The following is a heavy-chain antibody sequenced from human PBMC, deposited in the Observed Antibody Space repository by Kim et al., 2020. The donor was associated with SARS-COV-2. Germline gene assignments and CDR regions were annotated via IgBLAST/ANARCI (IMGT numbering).Heavy chain of an antibody. CDR1: GGSISSYY. CDR3: AREGIDGYYYYGMDV. Sequence: SETLSLTCTVSGGSISSYYWSWIRQPPGKGLEWIGYIYYSGSTNYNPSLKSRVTISVDTSKNQFSLKLSSVTAADTAVYYCAREGIDGYYYYGMDVWGQGTTVTVSS. V-gene: IGHV4-59*13. J-gene: IGHJ6*02. CDR2: IYYSGST. D-gene: IGHD6-13*01.